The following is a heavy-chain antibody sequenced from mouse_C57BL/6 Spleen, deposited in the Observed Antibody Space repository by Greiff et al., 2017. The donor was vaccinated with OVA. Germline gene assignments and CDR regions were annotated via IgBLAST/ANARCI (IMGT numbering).Heavy chain of an antibody. CDR3: AREGSSGPYYYAMDY. J-gene: IGHJ4*01. V-gene: IGHV1-82*01. CDR2: IYPGDGDT. CDR1: GYAFSSSW. D-gene: IGHD3-2*02. Sequence: VQLKESGPELVKPGASVKISCKASGYAFSSSWMNWVKQRPGKGLEWIGRIYPGDGDTNYNGKFKGKATLTADKSSSTAYMQLSSLTSEDSAVYFCAREGSSGPYYYAMDYWGQGTSVTVSS.